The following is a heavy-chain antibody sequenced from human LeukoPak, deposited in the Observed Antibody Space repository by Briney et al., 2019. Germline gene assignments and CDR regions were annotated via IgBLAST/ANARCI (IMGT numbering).Heavy chain of an antibody. CDR2: IYDSGST. CDR3: ARILGDCSSTSCYTFDWFDP. D-gene: IGHD2-2*02. CDR1: GASIRSGDYY. J-gene: IGHJ5*02. Sequence: SETLSLTCTVSGASIRSGDYYWSWIRQPPGKGLEWIGYIYDSGSTNYNPSLKSRVTISVDTSKNQFSLKLSSVTAADTAVYYCARILGDCSSTSCYTFDWFDPWGQGTLVTVSS. V-gene: IGHV4-61*08.